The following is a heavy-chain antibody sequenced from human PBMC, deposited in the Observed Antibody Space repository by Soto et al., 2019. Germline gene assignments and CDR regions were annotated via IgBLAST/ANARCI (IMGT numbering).Heavy chain of an antibody. CDR1: GFTFNNYA. D-gene: IGHD3-10*01. Sequence: EVQLLASGGGLVQPGGSLRLSCAASGFTFNNYAMTWVRQAPGKGLEWVSAISGGGDTTSYADSVKSRFTVSRDGSKNTLYRQMSSLRAENTALYYCAKGRGGSGSLTPRVDVWGQGTLGTVSA. J-gene: IGHJ4*02. CDR3: AKGRGGSGSLTPRVDV. CDR2: ISGGGDTT. V-gene: IGHV3-23*01.